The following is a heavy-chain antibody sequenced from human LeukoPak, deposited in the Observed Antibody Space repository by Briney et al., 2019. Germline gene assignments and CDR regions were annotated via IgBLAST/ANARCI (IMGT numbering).Heavy chain of an antibody. CDR3: ARDGIAAAGISGAYYMDV. D-gene: IGHD6-13*01. Sequence: ASVKVSCKASGYTFTTYNINWVRQAPGQGLEWMGWISGYNGNTNYAQKLQGRVTMTTDTSTSTAYMELRSLKSDDTAVYYCARDGIAAAGISGAYYMDVWGKGTTVTISS. CDR1: GYTFTTYN. V-gene: IGHV1-18*01. J-gene: IGHJ6*03. CDR2: ISGYNGNT.